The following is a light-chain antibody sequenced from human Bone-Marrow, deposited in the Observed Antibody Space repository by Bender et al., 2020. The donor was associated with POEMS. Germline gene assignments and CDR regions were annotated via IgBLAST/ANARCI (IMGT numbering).Light chain of an antibody. CDR3: QSSDGSGYHRV. CDR2: TDT. J-gene: IGLJ2*01. CDR1: ALPKQY. V-gene: IGLV3-25*03. Sequence: SYELTQPPSVSVSPGQTARITCSGDALPKQYAYWYQQKPGQAPVLVMYTDTKRPPGIPERFSGSGSGTTVTLTISGVQAEDEADYYCQSSDGSGYHRVFGGGTKLTVL.